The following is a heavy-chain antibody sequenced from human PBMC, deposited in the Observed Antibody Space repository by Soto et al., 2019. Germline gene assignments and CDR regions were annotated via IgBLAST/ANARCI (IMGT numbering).Heavy chain of an antibody. D-gene: IGHD2-15*01. CDR1: GGSICSYY. CDR2: IYYSGST. CDR3: ARDREDIVVARSLADYYMDV. Sequence: SESPSISCTVCGGSICSYYWSWIRQQPGKGLEWIGYIYYSGSTNYNPSLKSRVTISVDTSKNQFSLKLSSVTAADTAVYYCARDREDIVVARSLADYYMDVWGKGTTVTVSS. J-gene: IGHJ6*03. V-gene: IGHV4-59*01.